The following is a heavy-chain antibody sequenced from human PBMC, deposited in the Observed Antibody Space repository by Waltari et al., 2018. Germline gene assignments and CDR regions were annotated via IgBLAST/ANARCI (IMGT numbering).Heavy chain of an antibody. CDR2: ISGSGGST. Sequence: EVQLLESGGGLVQPGGSLRLSCAASGFTFSSYAMSWVRKAPGKGLEWVSAISGSGGSTYYADSVKGRFTISRDNSKNTLYLQMNSLRAEDTAVYYCATSIGYCSGGSCYNNLRYFDYWGQGTLVTVSS. CDR3: ATSIGYCSGGSCYNNLRYFDY. D-gene: IGHD2-15*01. J-gene: IGHJ4*02. CDR1: GFTFSSYA. V-gene: IGHV3-23*01.